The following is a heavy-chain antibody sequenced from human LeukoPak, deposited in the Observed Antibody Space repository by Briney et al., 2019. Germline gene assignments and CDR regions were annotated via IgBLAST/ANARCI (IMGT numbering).Heavy chain of an antibody. Sequence: PSETLSLTCAVYGGSFSGYYWSWIRQPPGKGLESIGEINHSGSTHYNPSLKSRVTISVDTSKNQFSLKLSSVTAADTAVYYCARGRSYYDSSGYQSDYWGQGTLVTVSS. CDR2: INHSGST. CDR3: ARGRSYYDSSGYQSDY. J-gene: IGHJ4*02. D-gene: IGHD3-22*01. CDR1: GGSFSGYY. V-gene: IGHV4-34*01.